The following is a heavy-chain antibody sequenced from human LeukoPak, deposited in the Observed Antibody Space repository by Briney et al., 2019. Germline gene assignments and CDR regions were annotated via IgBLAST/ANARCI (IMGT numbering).Heavy chain of an antibody. CDR2: ISYDGSNK. CDR1: GFTFSSYG. D-gene: IGHD3-22*01. Sequence: PGRSLRLSCAVSGFTFSSYGMHWVRQAPGKGLEWVAVISYDGSNKYYADSVKGRFTISRDNSKNTLYLQMNSLRAEDTAVYYCAKEGRYYDSSGYYSDAFDIWGQGTMVTVSS. J-gene: IGHJ3*02. CDR3: AKEGRYYDSSGYYSDAFDI. V-gene: IGHV3-30*18.